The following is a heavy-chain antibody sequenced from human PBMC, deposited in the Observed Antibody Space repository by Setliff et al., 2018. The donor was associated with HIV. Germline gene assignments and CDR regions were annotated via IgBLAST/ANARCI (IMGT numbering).Heavy chain of an antibody. CDR1: GGSFSGYY. J-gene: IGHJ4*02. D-gene: IGHD3-10*01. CDR3: ARGRFHRLHRPYSGSGSLGIQYFDY. Sequence: SETLSLTCAVYGGSFSGYYWSWIRQPPGKGLEWIGEINHSGSTNYNPSLKSRVTISVDTSKNQFSLKLSSVAATDTALYYCARGRFHRLHRPYSGSGSLGIQYFDYWGQGTLVTVSS. V-gene: IGHV4-34*01. CDR2: INHSGST.